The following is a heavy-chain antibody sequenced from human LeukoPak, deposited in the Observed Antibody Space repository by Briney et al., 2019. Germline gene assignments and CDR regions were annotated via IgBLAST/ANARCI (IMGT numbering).Heavy chain of an antibody. D-gene: IGHD6-19*01. CDR3: ASIPDFSGWSVDY. V-gene: IGHV1-2*02. J-gene: IGHJ4*02. Sequence: EASVKVSCKASGYTFTGYYVHWVRQAPGQGLEWMGWINPNSGGTNYAQKFQGRVTMTRDTSISTAYMELSRLRSDDTAVYYCASIPDFSGWSVDYWGQGTLVTVSS. CDR2: INPNSGGT. CDR1: GYTFTGYY.